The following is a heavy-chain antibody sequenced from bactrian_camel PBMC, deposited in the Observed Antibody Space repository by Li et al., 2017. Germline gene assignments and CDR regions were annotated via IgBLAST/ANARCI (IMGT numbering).Heavy chain of an antibody. J-gene: IGHJ6*01. V-gene: IGHV3S1*01. Sequence: HVQLVESGGGSVPVGGSLRLSCAASKYTWTTYCMGWFRQVPGKEREGVAAIYTGDGSTYYADSVKGRFTISKDDAANTVYLQMDSLKPEDTAMYSCALDPNGSSGGYCYTPFAYWGQGTQVTVS. CDR1: KYTWTTYC. D-gene: IGHD2*01. CDR3: ALDPNGSSGGYCYTPFAY. CDR2: IYTGDGST.